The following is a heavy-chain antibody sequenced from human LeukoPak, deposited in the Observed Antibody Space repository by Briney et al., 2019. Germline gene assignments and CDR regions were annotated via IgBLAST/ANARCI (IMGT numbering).Heavy chain of an antibody. J-gene: IGHJ4*02. CDR3: ARRSTDPYCSSTSCDEYYFDY. V-gene: IGHV1-69*13. CDR2: IIPIFGTA. CDR1: GGTFSSYA. D-gene: IGHD2-2*01. Sequence: ASVKVCCKASGGTFSSYAISWVRQAPGQGLEWMGGIIPIFGTANYAQKFQGRVTITADESTSTAYMEPSSLRSEDTAVYYCARRSTDPYCSSTSCDEYYFDYWGQGTLVTVSS.